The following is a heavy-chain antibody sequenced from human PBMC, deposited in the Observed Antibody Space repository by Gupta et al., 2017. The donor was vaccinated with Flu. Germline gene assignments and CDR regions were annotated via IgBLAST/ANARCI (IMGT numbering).Heavy chain of an antibody. V-gene: IGHV3-48*01. J-gene: IGHJ4*02. CDR2: ISGSGTTR. D-gene: IGHD3-22*01. CDR1: TFASYG. Sequence: TFASYGMNWVRQVPGKGLEWLSYISGSGTTRHYADSVKGRFTISRDNAKNSLYLQINSLRAEDTAVYYCASDDYDSSATHFWGQGTLVTVSS. CDR3: ASDDYDSSATHF.